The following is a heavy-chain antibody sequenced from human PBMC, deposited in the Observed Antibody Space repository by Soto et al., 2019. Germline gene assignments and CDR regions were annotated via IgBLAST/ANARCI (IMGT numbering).Heavy chain of an antibody. CDR2: INYDGYS. V-gene: IGHV4-59*08. J-gene: IGHJ6*02. D-gene: IGHD3-10*01. Sequence: QVQLQESGPGLVKPSETLSLTCTVSGGSITNYYCSWFRQPPGKGLEWVGYINYDGYSAYNLSLRSRVTLSMAAPKTQFSLMLASVTATDTAVYYCARHGFGPLHGLVDVWGPGTTVIASS. CDR1: GGSITNYY. CDR3: ARHGFGPLHGLVDV.